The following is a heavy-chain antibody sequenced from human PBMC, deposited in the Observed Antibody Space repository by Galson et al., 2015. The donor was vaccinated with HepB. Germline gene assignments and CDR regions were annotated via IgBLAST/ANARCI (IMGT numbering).Heavy chain of an antibody. J-gene: IGHJ6*02. Sequence: SLRLSCAASGFDFSDYTMNWVRQAPGKGLEWVSSISTTGKYIYSADSVKGQFTISRDNAKNSLYLQMNSLRAEDTAVYYCARDFRASSGYSHYFFYGMGVWGQGTTVTVSS. D-gene: IGHD3-22*01. V-gene: IGHV3-21*01. CDR2: ISTTGKYI. CDR1: GFDFSDYT. CDR3: ARDFRASSGYSHYFFYGMGV.